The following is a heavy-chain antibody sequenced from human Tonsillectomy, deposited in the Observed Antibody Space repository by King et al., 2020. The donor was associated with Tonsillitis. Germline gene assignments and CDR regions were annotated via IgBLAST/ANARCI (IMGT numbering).Heavy chain of an antibody. CDR3: ARGSPYYDYVWSL. V-gene: IGHV4-34*01. Sequence: VQLQQWGAGLLKPSETLSLTCAVYGGSFSGYYWSWIRQPPGKGLEWIGEINHSGNTNYNPSLKSRVTVSVDTSKNQFSLKLSSVTAADTAVYYCARGSPYYDYVWSLWGQGTVVTVSS. CDR2: INHSGNT. D-gene: IGHD3-16*01. CDR1: GGSFSGYY. J-gene: IGHJ4*02.